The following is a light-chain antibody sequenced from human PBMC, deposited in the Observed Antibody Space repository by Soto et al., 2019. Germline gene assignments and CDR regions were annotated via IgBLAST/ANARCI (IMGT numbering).Light chain of an antibody. CDR2: EGS. Sequence: QSALTQPASVSGSPGQSITISCTGTSSDVGSYNLVSWYQQHPGKAPKLMIYEGSKRPSGVSNRFSGSKSGNTASLTISWLQAEDEADYYCCSYAGSSTSVVFGGGTKLT. CDR1: SSDVGSYNL. CDR3: CSYAGSSTSVV. J-gene: IGLJ2*01. V-gene: IGLV2-23*01.